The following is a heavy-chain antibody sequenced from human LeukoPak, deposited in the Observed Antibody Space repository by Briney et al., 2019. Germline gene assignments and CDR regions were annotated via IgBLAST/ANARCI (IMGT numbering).Heavy chain of an antibody. Sequence: ASVKVSCKASGYTFTGYYIHWVRQAPGQGLEWMGWINPNSGGTNYAQKFQGRVTMTTDTSTSTAYMEVRSLRSDDTAVYYCARGETWSPVPNWFDPWGQGTLVTVSS. CDR2: INPNSGGT. J-gene: IGHJ5*02. V-gene: IGHV1-2*02. D-gene: IGHD2-2*01. CDR1: GYTFTGYY. CDR3: ARGETWSPVPNWFDP.